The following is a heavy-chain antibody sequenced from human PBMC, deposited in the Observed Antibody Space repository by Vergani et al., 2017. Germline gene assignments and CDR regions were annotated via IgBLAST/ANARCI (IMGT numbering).Heavy chain of an antibody. V-gene: IGHV4-61*08. D-gene: IGHD3-10*01. CDR3: AXSRIYYGAGSPDY. CDR2: VSFRGDT. CDR1: GGSISSGGYY. Sequence: QVQLQESGPGLVKPSQTLSLTCTVSGGSISSGGYYWSWIRQPPGKGLEWMGYVSFRGDTLYDPSVKGRMTISLNTSSNQFSLYLISVTSADTAVYYCAXSRIYYGAGSPDYWGQGTLVTVSS. J-gene: IGHJ4*02.